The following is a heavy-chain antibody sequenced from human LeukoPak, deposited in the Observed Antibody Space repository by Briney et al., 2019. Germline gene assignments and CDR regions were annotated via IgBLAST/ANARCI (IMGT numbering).Heavy chain of an antibody. CDR3: ARDRGYGDYGGWFDP. D-gene: IGHD4-17*01. CDR1: GYTFTSYY. V-gene: IGHV1-46*01. CDR2: INPSGGST. J-gene: IGHJ5*02. Sequence: ASVKVSCKASGYTFTSYYMHWVRQAPGQGLEWMGIINPSGGSTSYAQKFQGRVTMTRDTSTSTVYMELSSLRSEDTAVYYCARDRGYGDYGGWFDPWGQGTLVTVSS.